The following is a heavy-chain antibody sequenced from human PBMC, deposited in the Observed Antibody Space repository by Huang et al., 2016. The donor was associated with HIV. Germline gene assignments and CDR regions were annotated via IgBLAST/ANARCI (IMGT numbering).Heavy chain of an antibody. Sequence: QVQLVQSGSELKKPGASVKVSCKASGYIFTNYCGHWVRQAPGQGLEWMGVNNTNTGRPRRAQGFTGRFAFSVENSVNTAYLQISSLRAEDTAIYYCVRVRRVTDTHCVADCTTLEIFDIWGQGTLVTVS. J-gene: IGHJ3*02. CDR1: GYIFTNYC. D-gene: IGHD2-21*01. V-gene: IGHV7-4-1*02. CDR2: NNTNTGRP. CDR3: VRVRRVTDTHCVADCTTLEIFDI.